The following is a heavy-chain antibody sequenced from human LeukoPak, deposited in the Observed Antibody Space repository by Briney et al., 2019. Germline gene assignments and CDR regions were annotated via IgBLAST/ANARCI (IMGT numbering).Heavy chain of an antibody. D-gene: IGHD1-14*01. CDR3: ARGVEPLAANTLAY. CDR2: LYSDGNT. CDR1: GCTVITND. V-gene: IGHV3-53*01. J-gene: IGHJ4*02. Sequence: GGSLTLSCAASGCTVITNDMTWVRQAPGKGLEWVSVLYSDGNTKYADSVQGRFIISRDNSKNTLYLEMNSLRPDDTAVYYCARGVEPLAANTLAYWGQGTLVTVSS.